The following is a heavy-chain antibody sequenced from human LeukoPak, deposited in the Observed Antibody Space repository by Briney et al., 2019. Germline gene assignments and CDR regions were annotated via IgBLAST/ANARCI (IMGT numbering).Heavy chain of an antibody. J-gene: IGHJ3*02. CDR1: GGSISSHY. Sequence: PSETLSLTCTVSGGSISSHYWSWIRQPPGKGLEWIGFIYYSGTTNYNPSLKSRVTISVDTSKKQFSLKLSSVTAADTAVYYCARRPTDGSGAFDIWGQGTMVTVSS. CDR2: IYYSGTT. D-gene: IGHD3-10*01. CDR3: ARRPTDGSGAFDI. V-gene: IGHV4-59*08.